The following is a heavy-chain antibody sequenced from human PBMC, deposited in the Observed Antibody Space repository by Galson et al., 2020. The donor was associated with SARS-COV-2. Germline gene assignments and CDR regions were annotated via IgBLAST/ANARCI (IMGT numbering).Heavy chain of an antibody. Sequence: GGPLRLSCAAFGSTFDAYGMHWVRQAPGKGLEWVSGISWDSGSTAYADSVKGRFIISRDNATTPLYLQMNRLRSEATALYYCARDMSLVGWGYYYYALDVWGQGSTGTV. J-gene: IGHJ6*02. D-gene: IGHD3-10*01. CDR3: ARDMSLVGWGYYYYALDV. CDR1: GSTFDAYG. CDR2: ISWDSGST. V-gene: IGHV3-9*01.